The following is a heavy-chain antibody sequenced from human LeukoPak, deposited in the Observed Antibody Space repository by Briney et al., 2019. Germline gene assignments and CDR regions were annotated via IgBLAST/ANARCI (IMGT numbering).Heavy chain of an antibody. Sequence: SSETLSLTCTVSGGSISSSSYYWGWIRQPPGKGLEWIGSIYYSGRNYYNPSLKRRVTISVDTSKNQFSLRLSSVTAADTAIYYCAKILYSNNVDYWGQGTLVTVSS. D-gene: IGHD6-13*01. CDR2: IYYSGRN. CDR3: AKILYSNNVDY. J-gene: IGHJ4*02. CDR1: GGSISSSSYY. V-gene: IGHV4-39*07.